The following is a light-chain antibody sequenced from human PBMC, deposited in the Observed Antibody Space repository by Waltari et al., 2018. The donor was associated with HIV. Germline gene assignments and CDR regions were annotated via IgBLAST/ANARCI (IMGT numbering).Light chain of an antibody. CDR1: HIDIGTFDF. Sequence: QSALAQPASMSGSPGQSVTISCAGSHIDIGTFDFVSWYQQLPGKAPKLLIYRVTFRPSGVPSRFSASKSANTASLTISDLQTEDEAHYYCSSYTITNTWVFGGGTLLTVL. V-gene: IGLV2-14*01. J-gene: IGLJ3*02. CDR3: SSYTITNTWV. CDR2: RVT.